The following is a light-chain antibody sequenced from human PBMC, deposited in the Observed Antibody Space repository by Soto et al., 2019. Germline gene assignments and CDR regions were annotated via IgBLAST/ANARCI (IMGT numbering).Light chain of an antibody. CDR1: QSISSN. CDR2: RTS. V-gene: IGKV3-15*01. CDR3: QQYNDWPPLT. J-gene: IGKJ4*01. Sequence: EFVLTQSPGTLSLSPGERASLSCRASQSISSNLAWYQQKPGQAPRLLMFRTSSRATGFPARFSGSGSGTEFTLTISNLQSEDFAVYYCQQYNDWPPLTFGGGTKVDIK.